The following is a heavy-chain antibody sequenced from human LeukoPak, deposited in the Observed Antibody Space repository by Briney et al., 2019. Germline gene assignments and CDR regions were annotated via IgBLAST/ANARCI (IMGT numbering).Heavy chain of an antibody. J-gene: IGHJ6*02. CDR1: PDSLSTHY. CDR3: ASAYCSGGRCYFGDYYAMDV. Sequence: SETLSLICTVSPDSLSTHYWSWIRQPPGKGLEWLAYIHYSGSTKYSPSIETRVTISVDTSKSQFSLKLSSVTAADTAVYFCASAYCSGGRCYFGDYYAMDVWGQGTTVTVSS. D-gene: IGHD2-15*01. V-gene: IGHV4-59*08. CDR2: IHYSGST.